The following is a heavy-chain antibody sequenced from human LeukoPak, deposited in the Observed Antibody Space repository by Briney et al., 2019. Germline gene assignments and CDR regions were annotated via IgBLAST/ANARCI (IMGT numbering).Heavy chain of an antibody. CDR1: GFTFGSYA. CDR3: AKDTYHYYDSSGYCLFDY. CDR2: ISGSGGST. V-gene: IGHV3-23*01. J-gene: IGHJ4*02. Sequence: GGSLRPSCAASGFTFGSYAMSWVRQAPGKGLEWVSAISGSGGSTYYADSVKGRFTISRDNSKNTLYLQMNSLRAEDTAVYYCAKDTYHYYDSSGYCLFDYWGQGTLVTVSS. D-gene: IGHD3-22*01.